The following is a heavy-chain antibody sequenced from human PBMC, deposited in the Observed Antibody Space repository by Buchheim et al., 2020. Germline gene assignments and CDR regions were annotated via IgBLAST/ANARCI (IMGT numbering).Heavy chain of an antibody. CDR1: GGSFSGYY. D-gene: IGHD4-17*01. Sequence: QVQLQQWGAGLLKPSETLSLTCAVYGGSFSGYYWSWIRQPPGKGLEWIGEINHSGSTNYNPSLKSRVTISLDTSKNQFSLKLSSVTAADTAVYYCAREVVRVYGDFRFDYWGQGTL. CDR2: INHSGST. J-gene: IGHJ4*02. CDR3: AREVVRVYGDFRFDY. V-gene: IGHV4-34*01.